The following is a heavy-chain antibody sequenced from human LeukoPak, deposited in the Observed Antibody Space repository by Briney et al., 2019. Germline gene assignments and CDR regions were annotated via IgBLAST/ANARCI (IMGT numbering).Heavy chain of an antibody. J-gene: IGHJ4*02. CDR1: GFTVSSNY. Sequence: GGSLRLSCAASGFTVSSNYMSWVRQAPGKGLEWVSVIYSGGSTYYADSVKGRFTISRDNSKNTLYLQMNSLRAEDTAVYYCAKDLMPYLRYFDWLFPPYYFDYWGQGTLVTVSS. CDR2: IYSGGST. V-gene: IGHV3-53*01. D-gene: IGHD3-9*01. CDR3: AKDLMPYLRYFDWLFPPYYFDY.